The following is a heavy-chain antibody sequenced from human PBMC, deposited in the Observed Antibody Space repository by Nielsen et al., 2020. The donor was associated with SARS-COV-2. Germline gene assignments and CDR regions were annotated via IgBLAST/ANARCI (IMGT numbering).Heavy chain of an antibody. D-gene: IGHD6-13*01. Sequence: SETLSLTCTVSGGSISSYYWSWIRQPPGKGLEWIGYIYYSGSTNYNPSLKSRVTISVDTSKNQFSLKLSSVTAADTAVYYCARGHSSPSWYYYMDVWGKRTTVTVSS. CDR2: IYYSGST. CDR3: ARGHSSPSWYYYMDV. J-gene: IGHJ6*03. V-gene: IGHV4-59*01. CDR1: GGSISSYY.